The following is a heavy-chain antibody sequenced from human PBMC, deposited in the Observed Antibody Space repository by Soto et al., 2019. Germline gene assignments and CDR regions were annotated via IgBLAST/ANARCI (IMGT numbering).Heavy chain of an antibody. V-gene: IGHV3-74*01. CDR1: GGTCGDYG. D-gene: IGHD3-9*01. Sequence: GLSLRVWWGAAGGTCGDYGGRCVRQAPGKGLVWVSRVNPDGTITTYADSVKGRFTISRDNAKNTLYLQMNSLGVEDTARYYRSYDTFGDNDSSGPRTPATLSS. CDR3: SYDTFGDNDS. J-gene: IGHJ5*01. CDR2: VNPDGTIT.